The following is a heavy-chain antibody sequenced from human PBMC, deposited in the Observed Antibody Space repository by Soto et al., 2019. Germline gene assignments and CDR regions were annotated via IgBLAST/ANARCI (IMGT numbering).Heavy chain of an antibody. CDR1: GGTFSSYA. J-gene: IGHJ4*02. D-gene: IGHD6-13*01. Sequence: QVQLVQSGAEVKKPGSSVKVSCKASGGTFSSYAISWVRQAPGQGLEWMGGIIPIFGTANYAQKFQGRVTITADKSTSTAYMELSSLRSEDTAVYYCARQKAAGAAAGRDYFDYWGQGTLVTVSS. V-gene: IGHV1-69*06. CDR2: IIPIFGTA. CDR3: ARQKAAGAAAGRDYFDY.